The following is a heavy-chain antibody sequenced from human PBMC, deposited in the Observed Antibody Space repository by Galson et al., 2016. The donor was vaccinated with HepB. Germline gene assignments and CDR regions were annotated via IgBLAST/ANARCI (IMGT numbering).Heavy chain of an antibody. J-gene: IGHJ5*01. V-gene: IGHV4-4*02. Sequence: SETLSLTCAVSGASINSSTWWTWVRQAPGKGLEWIGEIYHTGTSNNNPSLLRRFTMSIDNSRNHFSRNHNSVTAADTAVYYWARASVVPGARMVFDSWGQGILVTVSS. CDR3: ARASVVPGARMVFDS. D-gene: IGHD2-2*01. CDR1: GASINSSTW. CDR2: IYHTGTS.